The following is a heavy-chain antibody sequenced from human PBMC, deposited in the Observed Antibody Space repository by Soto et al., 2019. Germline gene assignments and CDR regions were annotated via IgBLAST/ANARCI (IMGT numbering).Heavy chain of an antibody. J-gene: IGHJ5*02. V-gene: IGHV3-48*01. CDR2: ISSSSSTI. CDR1: GFTFTSYS. CDR3: AKDNYYGSGSYYRGWFDP. Sequence: PGGSLRLSCAASGFTFTSYSMNWVRQAPGKGLEWVSYISSSSSTIYYADSVKGRFTISRDNAKNTLYLQMNSLRAEDTAVYYCAKDNYYGSGSYYRGWFDPWGQGTLVTVSS. D-gene: IGHD3-10*01.